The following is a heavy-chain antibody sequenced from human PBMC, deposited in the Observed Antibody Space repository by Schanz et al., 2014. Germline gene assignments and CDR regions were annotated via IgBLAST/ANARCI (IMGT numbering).Heavy chain of an antibody. CDR2: INPILGIA. J-gene: IGHJ4*02. CDR1: GYTFTNFY. V-gene: IGHV1-69*09. Sequence: QVQLVQSGAEVKKPGASVKVSCKTSGYTFTNFYLHWVRQAPGQGLEWMGRINPILGIANYAQKFQGRVTITADRSTSTAYMELSSLRSEDTAVYYCARGYGDSPTDFWGQGTLXTVSS. D-gene: IGHD4-17*01. CDR3: ARGYGDSPTDF.